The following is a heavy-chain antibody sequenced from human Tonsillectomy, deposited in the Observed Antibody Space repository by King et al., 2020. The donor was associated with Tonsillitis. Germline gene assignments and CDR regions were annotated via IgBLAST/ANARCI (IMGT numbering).Heavy chain of an antibody. J-gene: IGHJ4*02. V-gene: IGHV4-38-2*01. CDR1: GYSISSGYY. CDR3: ARRGVNIVATIYYFDY. Sequence: VQLQESGPGLVKPSETLSLTCAVSGYSISSGYYWGWIRQPPGKGLEWIGSIYHSGSTYYNPSLKSRVTISVDTSKNQFSLKLSSVTAADPAVYYCARRGVNIVATIYYFDYWGQGTLVTVSS. CDR2: IYHSGST. D-gene: IGHD5-12*01.